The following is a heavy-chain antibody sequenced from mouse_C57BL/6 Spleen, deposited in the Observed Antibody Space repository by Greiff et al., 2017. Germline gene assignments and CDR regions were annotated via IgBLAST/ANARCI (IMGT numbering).Heavy chain of an antibody. CDR2: IYPGDGDT. J-gene: IGHJ4*01. CDR3: ARGDYYAMDY. V-gene: IGHV1-82*01. Sequence: VQLQQSGPELVKPGASVKISCKASGYAFSSSWMNWVKQRPGKGLEWIGRIYPGDGDTNYNGKFKGKATLTADKSSSTAYMQLSSLTSEDSAFYFCARGDYYAMDYWGQGTSVTVSS. CDR1: GYAFSSSW.